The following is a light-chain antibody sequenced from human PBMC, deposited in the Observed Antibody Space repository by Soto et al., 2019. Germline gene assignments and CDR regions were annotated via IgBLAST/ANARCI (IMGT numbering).Light chain of an antibody. CDR2: SAS. Sequence: DIQMTQSPSSLSASVGDRVTITCRASQNISVYLAWYQQKPGKVPKLLIYSASTLQSAVPSRFRGSGSGTDFTLTISSLQPEDVATYYCQKCNTAPITFGQGTRLEIK. J-gene: IGKJ5*01. CDR1: QNISVY. CDR3: QKCNTAPIT. V-gene: IGKV1-27*01.